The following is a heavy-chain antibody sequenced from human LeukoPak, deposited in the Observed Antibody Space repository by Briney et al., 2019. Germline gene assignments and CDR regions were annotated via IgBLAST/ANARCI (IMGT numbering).Heavy chain of an antibody. D-gene: IGHD6-13*01. CDR1: GYTFTGYY. Sequence: ASVKVSCKASGYTFTGYYIHWVRQAPGQGLEWMGWINPNSGGTNYAQKFQGRVTMTRDTSISTAYMELSRLRSDDTAVYYCARTSPRIAAAGGPVDYWGQGTLVTVSS. J-gene: IGHJ4*02. CDR2: INPNSGGT. CDR3: ARTSPRIAAAGGPVDY. V-gene: IGHV1-2*02.